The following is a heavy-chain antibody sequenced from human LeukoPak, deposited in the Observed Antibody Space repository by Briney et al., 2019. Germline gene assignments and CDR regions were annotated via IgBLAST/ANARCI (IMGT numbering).Heavy chain of an antibody. V-gene: IGHV3-30*03. CDR3: ARGGSGYYFGREYYGMDV. CDR2: ISYDGSNK. D-gene: IGHD3-3*01. Sequence: GGSLRLSCAASGFTFNSYGMHWVRQAPGKGLEWVAVISYDGSNKYYADSVKGRFTISRDNSKNTLYLQMNSLRAEDTAVYYCARGGSGYYFGREYYGMDVWGQGTTVTVSS. CDR1: GFTFNSYG. J-gene: IGHJ6*02.